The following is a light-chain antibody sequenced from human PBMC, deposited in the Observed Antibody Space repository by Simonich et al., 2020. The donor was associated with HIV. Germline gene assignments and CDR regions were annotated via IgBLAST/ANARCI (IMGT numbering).Light chain of an antibody. CDR3: CSYAGSYWV. J-gene: IGLJ3*02. CDR2: DVS. Sequence: QSALTQPAYVSGSPGQSITISCTGTSSAVGASNNVSWSQQHQGKAPKLMIYDVSKRPSGVSKRFSGSKSGNTSSLTISGLHAEDEADYYCCSYAGSYWVFGGGTKLTVL. CDR1: SSAVGASNN. V-gene: IGLV2-14*01.